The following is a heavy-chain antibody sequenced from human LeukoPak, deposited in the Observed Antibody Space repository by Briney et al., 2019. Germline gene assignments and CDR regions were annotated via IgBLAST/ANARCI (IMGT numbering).Heavy chain of an antibody. J-gene: IGHJ4*02. D-gene: IGHD5-18*01. Sequence: SETLSLTCTVSGGSISNYYWSWIRQPPGRGLEWIGFIYYTGSTNYNPSLKSRVTISVDTSNNQVSLEVPSVTAADAAVYYCARHHGDSYGPYYFDYWGQGTLVTVSS. CDR1: GGSISNYY. CDR3: ARHHGDSYGPYYFDY. CDR2: IYYTGST. V-gene: IGHV4-59*08.